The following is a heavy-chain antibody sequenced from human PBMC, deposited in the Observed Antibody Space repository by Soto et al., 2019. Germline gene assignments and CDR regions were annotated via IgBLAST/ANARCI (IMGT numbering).Heavy chain of an antibody. J-gene: IGHJ4*02. D-gene: IGHD1-26*01. CDR3: ARDHPHYSGSYLHY. Sequence: SETLSITCTVSGCSISSYYWSWIRQPPGKELEWIGYIYYSGSTNYNPSLKSRVTISVDTSKNQFSLKLSSVTAADTAVYYCARDHPHYSGSYLHYWGQGTLVTASS. CDR1: GCSISSYY. CDR2: IYYSGST. V-gene: IGHV4-59*01.